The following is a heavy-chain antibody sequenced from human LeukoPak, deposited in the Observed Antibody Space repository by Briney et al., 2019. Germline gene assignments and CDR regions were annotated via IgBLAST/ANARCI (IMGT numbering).Heavy chain of an antibody. J-gene: IGHJ4*02. V-gene: IGHV3-21*01. Sequence: GVSLRLSCAASGFAFSGFHMMWVPDSPGEGVEWVSSIHASSIYRYYADSVKGRFTISRNNAKNAQYREMSSRRAEDTAVYYFARGLRDYYLDQWGQGTLVSVST. CDR3: ARGLRDYYLDQ. CDR1: GFAFSGFH. CDR2: IHASSIYR. D-gene: IGHD2-21*01.